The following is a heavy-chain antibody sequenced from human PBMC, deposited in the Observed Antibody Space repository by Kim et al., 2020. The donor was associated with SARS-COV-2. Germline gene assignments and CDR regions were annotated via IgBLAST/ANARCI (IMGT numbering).Heavy chain of an antibody. Sequence: ASVKVSCKASGYTFTSYDINWVRQATGQGLEWMGWMNPNSCNTGYAQKFQGRVTMTRNTSISTAYMELSSLRSEDTAVYYCARRLRYFDWLSPSYYDYYMDVWGKGTTVTVSS. CDR2: MNPNSCNT. CDR3: ARRLRYFDWLSPSYYDYYMDV. D-gene: IGHD3-9*01. J-gene: IGHJ6*03. V-gene: IGHV1-8*01. CDR1: GYTFTSYD.